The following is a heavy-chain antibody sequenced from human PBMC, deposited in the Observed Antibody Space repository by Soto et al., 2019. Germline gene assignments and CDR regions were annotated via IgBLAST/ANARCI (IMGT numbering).Heavy chain of an antibody. D-gene: IGHD6-13*01. V-gene: IGHV1-46*01. CDR3: AREGGQQLVPDAFDI. Sequence: ASLKVACKASGYTFTIYYMHWVLQAPGEGLEWMGIINPSGGSTSYAQKFQGRVTMTRDTSTSTVYMELSSLRSEDTAVYYCAREGGQQLVPDAFDIWSQGTMVTVS. CDR1: GYTFTIYY. CDR2: INPSGGST. J-gene: IGHJ3*02.